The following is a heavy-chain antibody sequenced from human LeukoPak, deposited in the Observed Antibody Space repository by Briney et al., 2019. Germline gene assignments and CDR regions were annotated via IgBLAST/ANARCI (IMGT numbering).Heavy chain of an antibody. V-gene: IGHV1-2*02. CDR3: ASPVAAGTWGFDY. Sequence: ASVKVSYTASGYTFTGYYMHWVRQAPGQGLEWMGWINPKSGGTNYTQKFQGRVTMTRDTSISTAYMELSRLRSDDTAVYYCASPVAAGTWGFDYWGQGTLVTVSS. CDR2: INPKSGGT. J-gene: IGHJ4*02. CDR1: GYTFTGYY. D-gene: IGHD6-13*01.